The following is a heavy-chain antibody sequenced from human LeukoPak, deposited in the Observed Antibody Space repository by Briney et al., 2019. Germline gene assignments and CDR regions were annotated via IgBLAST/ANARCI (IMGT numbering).Heavy chain of an antibody. V-gene: IGHV4-59*12. CDR3: ARAHSSGYYYDPYYFDY. CDR1: GGSISSYY. J-gene: IGHJ4*02. D-gene: IGHD3-22*01. CDR2: IYYSGST. Sequence: SETLSLTCTVSGGSISSYYWSWIRQPPGKGLEWIGYIYYSGSTNYNPSLKSRVTISVDTSKNQFSLKLSSVTAADTAVYNCARAHSSGYYYDPYYFDYWGQGTLVTVSS.